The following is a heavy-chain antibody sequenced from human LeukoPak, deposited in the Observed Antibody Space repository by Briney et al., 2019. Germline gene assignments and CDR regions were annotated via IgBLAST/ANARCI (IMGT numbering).Heavy chain of an antibody. J-gene: IGHJ4*02. V-gene: IGHV4-59*01. CDR1: GGSISSYY. CDR2: IYYSGST. CDR3: ARGYCSRSSCYDYFDY. Sequence: SETLSLTCTVSGGSISSYYWSWIRQPPGKGLEWIGYIYYSGSTNYNPSLKSRVTISVDTSKNQFSLKLSSVTAADTAVYYCARGYCSRSSCYDYFDYWGQGTLVTVSS. D-gene: IGHD2-2*01.